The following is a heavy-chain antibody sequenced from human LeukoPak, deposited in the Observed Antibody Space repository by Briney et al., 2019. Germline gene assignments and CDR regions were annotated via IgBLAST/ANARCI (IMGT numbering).Heavy chain of an antibody. CDR2: INHSGST. CDR1: GRSFSGYY. J-gene: IGHJ4*02. D-gene: IGHD5-12*01. CDR3: ARGHNSGYDRSPPYYFDY. V-gene: IGHV4-34*01. Sequence: SETLSLTCAVYGRSFSGYYWSWIRQPPGKGLEWIGEINHSGSTDYNPSLKSRVTISVDTSKNQFSLKLSSVTAADTAVYYCARGHNSGYDRSPPYYFDYWGQGTLVTVSS.